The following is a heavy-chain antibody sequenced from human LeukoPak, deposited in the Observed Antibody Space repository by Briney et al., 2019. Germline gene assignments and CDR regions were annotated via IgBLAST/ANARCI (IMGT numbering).Heavy chain of an antibody. Sequence: GASLQISCKGSGYRFTSYWIGWVRQLPGKGLEWMGIIYPGDSDTRYSPSFQGQVSISADKSITTGYLQWRSLKASDTAMYYCARQRSTAYYDSSGLPYDAFDIWGQGTMVTVSS. CDR2: IYPGDSDT. J-gene: IGHJ3*02. CDR3: ARQRSTAYYDSSGLPYDAFDI. V-gene: IGHV5-51*01. D-gene: IGHD3-22*01. CDR1: GYRFTSYW.